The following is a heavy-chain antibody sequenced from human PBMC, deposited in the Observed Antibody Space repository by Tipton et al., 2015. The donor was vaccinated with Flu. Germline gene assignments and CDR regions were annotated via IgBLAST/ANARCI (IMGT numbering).Heavy chain of an antibody. CDR3: ARSSSGWTRNDAFDI. J-gene: IGHJ3*02. V-gene: IGHV3-53*01. Sequence: SLRLSCAASGFTFSRYAMSWVRQAPGKGLEWVSLIYSDDTTYYADSVKGRFTISRGNSKNTLHLQMNSLRAEDTAVYYCARSSSGWTRNDAFDIWGQGSRVTVSS. D-gene: IGHD6-19*01. CDR1: GFTFSRYA. CDR2: IYSDDTT.